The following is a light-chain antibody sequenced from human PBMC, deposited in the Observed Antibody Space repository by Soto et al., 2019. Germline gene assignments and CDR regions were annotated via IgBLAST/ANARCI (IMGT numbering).Light chain of an antibody. CDR2: LNSDGSY. CDR3: QTWGTGIGV. J-gene: IGLJ3*02. CDR1: SGHSSYA. Sequence: QLVLTQSPSASASLGASVKLTCTLSSGHSSYAIAWHQQQPEKGPRYLMKLNSDGSYSKGDGIPDRLSGSSAGAERDLTIASLQSEDEADYYCQTWGTGIGVFGGGTKLTVL. V-gene: IGLV4-69*01.